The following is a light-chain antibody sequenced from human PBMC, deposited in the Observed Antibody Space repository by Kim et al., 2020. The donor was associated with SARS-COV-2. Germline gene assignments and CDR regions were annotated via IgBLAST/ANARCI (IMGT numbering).Light chain of an antibody. CDR1: QDITKF. CDR2: DAS. Sequence: ASVGDGVTVTCQADQDITKFLRWYQQIPGKAPKLLIYDASKLERGVPLRFSGSASARHFTLTIGSLQPEDVATYYCQQYDNVPYTFGQGTKLEI. V-gene: IGKV1-33*01. J-gene: IGKJ2*01. CDR3: QQYDNVPYT.